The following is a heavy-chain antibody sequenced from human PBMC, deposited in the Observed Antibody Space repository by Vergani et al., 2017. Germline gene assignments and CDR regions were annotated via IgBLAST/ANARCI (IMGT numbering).Heavy chain of an antibody. CDR1: GFTFNQYG. J-gene: IGHJ5*02. V-gene: IGHV3-33*01. D-gene: IGHD1-14*01. Sequence: QVQLMESGGGVVQPGRSLRLSCAASGFTFNQYGMPWVRQAPGKGLEWVAVTWYDGNNKQYADSVKGRFTISRDNSKSTMYLQMNSLRDEDTGVSYCGRDLRLLYNRFDPWGQGTLVTVSS. CDR2: TWYDGNNK. CDR3: GRDLRLLYNRFDP.